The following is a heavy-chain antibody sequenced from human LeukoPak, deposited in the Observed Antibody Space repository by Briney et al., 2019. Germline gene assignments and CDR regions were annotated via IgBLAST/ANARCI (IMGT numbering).Heavy chain of an antibody. CDR3: AKDPRIVGASY. V-gene: IGHV3-23*01. CDR1: GFTFSSYA. D-gene: IGHD1-26*01. Sequence: GGSLRLSCAASGFTFSSYAMSWVRQAPGKGLEWVSAISGSGGSTYYADSVKGRFTISRDNSKNTLYLQMNSLGAEDTAVYYCAKDPRIVGASYWGQGTLVTVSS. J-gene: IGHJ4*02. CDR2: ISGSGGST.